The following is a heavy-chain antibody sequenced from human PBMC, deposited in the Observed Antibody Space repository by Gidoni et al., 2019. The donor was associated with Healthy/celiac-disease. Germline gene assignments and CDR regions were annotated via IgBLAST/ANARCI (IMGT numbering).Heavy chain of an antibody. D-gene: IGHD1-26*01. Sequence: EVQLVESGGGLVKPGGSLRLSCSASGFTFSRYSMNWVRQAPGKGLEWVSSISSSSSYIYYADSVKGRFTISRDNAKNSLYLQMNSLRAEDTAVYYCARAVSSDWYFDLWGRGTLVTVSS. CDR3: ARAVSSDWYFDL. J-gene: IGHJ2*01. CDR2: ISSSSSYI. CDR1: GFTFSRYS. V-gene: IGHV3-21*01.